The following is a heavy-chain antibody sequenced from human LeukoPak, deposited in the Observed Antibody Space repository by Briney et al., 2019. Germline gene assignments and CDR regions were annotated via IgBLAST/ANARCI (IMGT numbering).Heavy chain of an antibody. CDR1: GFTFSSYA. D-gene: IGHD6-19*01. Sequence: GGSLRLSCAASGFTFSSYAMHWVRQAPGKGLEWVAVISYDGSNKYYADSVKGRFTISRDNSKNMLYLQMNSLRAEDTAVYYCAAGYSSGGGYYFDYWGQGTLVTVSS. J-gene: IGHJ4*02. CDR3: AAGYSSGGGYYFDY. CDR2: ISYDGSNK. V-gene: IGHV3-30*04.